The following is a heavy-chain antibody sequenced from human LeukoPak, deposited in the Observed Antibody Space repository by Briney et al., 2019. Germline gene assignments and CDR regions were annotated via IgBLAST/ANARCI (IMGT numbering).Heavy chain of an antibody. V-gene: IGHV1-2*06. J-gene: IGHJ5*02. CDR1: RYIFTGFN. CDR3: ARQADYLDYSGHYYVGGLNP. Sequence: ASVKVSCKASRYIFTGFNFHWVRQAPGQGLEWMGRINADSGDTDLAQKFQGRITMTRDTSVSTTYMELTGLISDDTAIYYCARQADYLDYSGHYYVGGLNPWGRGALVTVSS. CDR2: INADSGDT. D-gene: IGHD3-22*01.